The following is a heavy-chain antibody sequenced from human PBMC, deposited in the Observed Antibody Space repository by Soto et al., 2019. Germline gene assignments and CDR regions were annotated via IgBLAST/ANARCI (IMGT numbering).Heavy chain of an antibody. CDR3: ARGGIAARGGIDY. V-gene: IGHV4-59*01. CDR1: GGSISSYY. Sequence: SETLSLTCTVSGGSISSYYWSWIRQPPGKGLEWIGYIYYSGSTNYNPSLKSRVTISVDTSKNQFSLKLSPVTAADTAVYYCARGGIAARGGIDYWGQGTLVTVSS. J-gene: IGHJ4*02. D-gene: IGHD6-6*01. CDR2: IYYSGST.